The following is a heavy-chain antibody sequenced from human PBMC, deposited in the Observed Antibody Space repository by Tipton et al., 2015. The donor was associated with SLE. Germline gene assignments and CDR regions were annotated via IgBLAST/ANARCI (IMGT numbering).Heavy chain of an antibody. D-gene: IGHD3-9*01. CDR1: GGSISSGGYS. CDR2: IYHTGST. J-gene: IGHJ3*02. V-gene: IGHV4-30-2*01. CDR3: ARDPLRYFDWLFDGGNAFDI. Sequence: TLSLTCAVSGGSISSGGYSWSWIRQPPGKGLEWVGNIYHTGSTYYSPSLKSRVTISLDSSKSQFSLKLSSVTAADTAVYYCARDPLRYFDWLFDGGNAFDIWGQGTMVTVSS.